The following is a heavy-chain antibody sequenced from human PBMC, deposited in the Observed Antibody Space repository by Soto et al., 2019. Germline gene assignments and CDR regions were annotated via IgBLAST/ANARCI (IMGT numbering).Heavy chain of an antibody. CDR3: APRRFGNYGSDH. CDR1: GFSLSTSGVG. D-gene: IGHD3-10*01. Sequence: QITLKESGPTLVKPTQTLTLTCTFSGFSLSTSGVGVGWIRQPPGKALECLALIYWDDDKRYSPSLRSRLTISKDTAKHQVVLTMTNMDPVDTATYYCAPRRFGNYGSDHWGQGALVTVSS. CDR2: IYWDDDK. V-gene: IGHV2-5*02. J-gene: IGHJ4*02.